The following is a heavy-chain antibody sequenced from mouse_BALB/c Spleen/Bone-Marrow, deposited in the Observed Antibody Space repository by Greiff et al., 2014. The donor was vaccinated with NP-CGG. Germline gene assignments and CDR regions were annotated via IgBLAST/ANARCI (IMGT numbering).Heavy chain of an antibody. D-gene: IGHD1-1*01. V-gene: IGHV1S137*01. CDR1: GYTFTDYA. CDR3: ARESIYYYGSTLDY. Sequence: VQLQQSGAELVRPGASVKISCKGSGYTFTDYAMHWVKQSHAESLEWIGVISTYYGDASYNQKFKGKATMTVDKSSSTAYMELARLTSEDSAIYYCARESIYYYGSTLDYWGQGTTLTVSS. CDR2: ISTYYGDA. J-gene: IGHJ2*01.